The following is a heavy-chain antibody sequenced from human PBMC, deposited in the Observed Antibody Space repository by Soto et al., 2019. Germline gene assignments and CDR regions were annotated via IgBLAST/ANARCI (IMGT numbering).Heavy chain of an antibody. CDR2: ISYDGSNK. CDR3: AKDGATVTTNLDY. V-gene: IGHV3-30*18. D-gene: IGHD4-17*01. J-gene: IGHJ4*02. CDR1: GFTFSSYG. Sequence: QVQLVESGGGVVQPGRSLRLSCAASGFTFSSYGMHWVRQAPGKGLEWVAVISYDGSNKYYADSVKGRFTISRDNSKNTLYLQMNSLRAEDTAVYYCAKDGATVTTNLDYWGQGTLVTVSS.